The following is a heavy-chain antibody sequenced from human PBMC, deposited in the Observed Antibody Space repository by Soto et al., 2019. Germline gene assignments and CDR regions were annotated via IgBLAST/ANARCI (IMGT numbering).Heavy chain of an antibody. CDR1: GYSFTSYW. CDR2: IYPGDSDT. J-gene: IGHJ3*02. CDR3: ARLSSLSSGYWSNDAFDI. V-gene: IGHV5-51*01. D-gene: IGHD3-3*01. Sequence: GESLKISCKGSGYSFTSYWIGWVRQMPGKGLEWMGIIYPGDSDTRYSPSFQGQVTISADKSISTAYLQWSSLKASDTAMYYCARLSSLSSGYWSNDAFDIWGQGTMVTVSS.